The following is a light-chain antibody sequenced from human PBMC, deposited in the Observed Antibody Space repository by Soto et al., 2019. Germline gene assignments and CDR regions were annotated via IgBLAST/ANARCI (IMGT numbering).Light chain of an antibody. CDR1: QSISNN. CDR2: GAS. Sequence: EIVMTQSPATLSVSPGERATLSCRASQSISNNLAWYQQKRGQAPRLLIYGASTRATGNPARFSGSGSGTEFTLTISNLQSEGFTFYSCQQSNNWLTFGQGTKVEF. J-gene: IGKJ1*01. V-gene: IGKV3-15*01. CDR3: QQSNNWLT.